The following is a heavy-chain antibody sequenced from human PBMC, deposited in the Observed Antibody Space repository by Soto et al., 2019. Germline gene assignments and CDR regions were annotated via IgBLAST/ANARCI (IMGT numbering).Heavy chain of an antibody. CDR3: ARDGSNAWQAC. V-gene: IGHV3-48*02. D-gene: IGHD2-2*01. CDR2: ITCSGHTL. J-gene: IGHJ4*02. CDR1: GFTFSTYS. Sequence: EVQLVESGGGLAQPGGSLTLSCAASGFTFSTYSMNWVRQAPGKGLEWVSYITCSGHTLYYADSVPGRFTLSRDNGQNALYLHMNSLRDEDTAVYYCARDGSNAWQACWGQGTLVTVSA.